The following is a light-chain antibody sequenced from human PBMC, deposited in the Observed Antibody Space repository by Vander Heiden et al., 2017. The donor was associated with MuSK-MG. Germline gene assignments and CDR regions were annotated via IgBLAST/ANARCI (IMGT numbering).Light chain of an antibody. CDR2: SNN. Sequence: QSVLTQPPSASGTPTQRVTSSCSGSGSNIGSNTVNWYQQLPGAAPKLLIYSNNQRPSGVPDRFSGSKSGASASLAISGLQSEDEANYYCAAWDDSLSGYVAFGGGTKLTVL. V-gene: IGLV1-44*01. J-gene: IGLJ2*01. CDR3: AAWDDSLSGYVA. CDR1: GSNIGSNT.